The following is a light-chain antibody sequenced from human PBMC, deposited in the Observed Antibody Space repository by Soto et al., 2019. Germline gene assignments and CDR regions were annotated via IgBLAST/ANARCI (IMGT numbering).Light chain of an antibody. CDR3: QQYNNWPRT. Sequence: EIVMTQSPATLSLSPGERATLSCRASQSVSSNLAWYQQNPGQAPRLLIYGASTRATGIPARFSGSGSGTEFTLTISSLQSEDFAVYYCQQYNNWPRTFGQGTKV. J-gene: IGKJ1*01. CDR2: GAS. V-gene: IGKV3-15*01. CDR1: QSVSSN.